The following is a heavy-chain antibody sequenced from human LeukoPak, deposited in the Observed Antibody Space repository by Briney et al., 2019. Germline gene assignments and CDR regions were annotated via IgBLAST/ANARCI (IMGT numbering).Heavy chain of an antibody. CDR3: ARRPVAAEYFQH. Sequence: GGSLRLSCTGSGFSFTNYAMHWVRQAPGEGLEWVAVISYDESKIYYADSVKGRFTISRDLSTNTLYLQMNSLTTEDTAMYFCARRPVAAEYFQHWGQDTLVTVSS. V-gene: IGHV3-30*03. D-gene: IGHD6-25*01. J-gene: IGHJ1*01. CDR2: ISYDESKI. CDR1: GFSFTNYA.